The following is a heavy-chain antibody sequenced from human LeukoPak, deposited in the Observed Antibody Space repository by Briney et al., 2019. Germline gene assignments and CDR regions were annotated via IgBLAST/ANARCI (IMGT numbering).Heavy chain of an antibody. V-gene: IGHV4-39*07. CDR3: ARSSQNFYWGDSSGYYFDY. CDR2: IYYSGST. Sequence: SETLSLTCTVSGGSISSSSYYWGWIRQPPGKGLEWIGSIYYSGSTYYNPSLKSRVTISVDKSKNQFSLKLSSVTAADTAVYYCARSSQNFYWGDSSGYYFDYWGQGTLVTVSS. CDR1: GGSISSSSYY. J-gene: IGHJ4*02. D-gene: IGHD3-22*01.